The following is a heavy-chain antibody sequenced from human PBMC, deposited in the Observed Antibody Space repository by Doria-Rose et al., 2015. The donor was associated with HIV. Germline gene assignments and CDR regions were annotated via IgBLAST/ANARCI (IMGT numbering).Heavy chain of an antibody. CDR3: ARIKSSRWYHKYYFDF. CDR1: GVSLSSPGMG. V-gene: IGHV2-26*01. D-gene: IGHD6-13*01. J-gene: IGHJ4*02. Sequence: QITLKVSGPVLAKPTETLTLTCTVSGVSLSSPGMGVSWIRQPPGKALEWLANIFSDDERSYKTSLKSRLTISRSTSKSQVVLTMTDMDPVDTATYYCARIKSSRWYHKYYFDFWGQGTLVIVSA. CDR2: IFSDDER.